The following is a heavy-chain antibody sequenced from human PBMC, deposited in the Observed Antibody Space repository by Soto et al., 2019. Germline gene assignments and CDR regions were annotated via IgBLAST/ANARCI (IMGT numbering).Heavy chain of an antibody. D-gene: IGHD6-19*01. CDR2: ISGSGGST. V-gene: IGHV3-23*01. Sequence: GGSLRLSCAASGFTFSSYAMSWVRQAPGKGLEWVSAISGSGGSTYYADSVKGRFTISRDNSKNTLYLQMNSLRAEDTAVYDCAKDGLHSGWYFFDYWGQGTLVTVSS. CDR3: AKDGLHSGWYFFDY. CDR1: GFTFSSYA. J-gene: IGHJ4*02.